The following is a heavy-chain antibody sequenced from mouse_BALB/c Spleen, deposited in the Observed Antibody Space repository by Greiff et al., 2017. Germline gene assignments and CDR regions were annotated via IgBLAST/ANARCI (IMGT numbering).Heavy chain of an antibody. CDR1: GYSITSDYA. CDR2: ISYSGST. J-gene: IGHJ3*01. Sequence: VQLQQSGPGLVKPSQSLSLTCTVTGYSITSDYAWNWIRQFPGNKLEWMGYISYSGSTSYNPSLKSRISITRDTSKNQFFLQLNSVTTEDTATYYCARSGSTMITWFAYWGQGTLVTVSA. CDR3: ARSGSTMITWFAY. D-gene: IGHD2-4*01. V-gene: IGHV3-2*02.